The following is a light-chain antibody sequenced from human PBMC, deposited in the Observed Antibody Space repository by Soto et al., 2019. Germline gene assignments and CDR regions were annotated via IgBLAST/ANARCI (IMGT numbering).Light chain of an antibody. Sequence: QSVLTQPASVSGSPGQSITVSCTGTSSDVGGYNYVSWYQQHPGKVPKLMIYDVRNRPSGVSNRFSGSKSGNTASLTISGLQAEDEADYYCSSYTSSSTWVFGGGTKLTVL. J-gene: IGLJ3*02. CDR3: SSYTSSSTWV. V-gene: IGLV2-14*01. CDR2: DVR. CDR1: SSDVGGYNY.